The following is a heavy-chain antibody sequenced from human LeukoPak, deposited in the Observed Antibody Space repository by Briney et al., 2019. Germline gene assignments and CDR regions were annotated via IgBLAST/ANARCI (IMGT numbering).Heavy chain of an antibody. CDR2: ISGGGGST. Sequence: GGSLRLSRAASGFTFSSHAMSWVRQAPAKGLEWVSGISGGGGSTDYADSVKGRFIISRDNSRNTLNLQMNNLRAEVTAVYYCATDSSSWYFDYWGQGTLVTVSS. CDR3: ATDSSSWYFDY. V-gene: IGHV3-23*01. J-gene: IGHJ4*02. CDR1: GFTFSSHA. D-gene: IGHD6-13*01.